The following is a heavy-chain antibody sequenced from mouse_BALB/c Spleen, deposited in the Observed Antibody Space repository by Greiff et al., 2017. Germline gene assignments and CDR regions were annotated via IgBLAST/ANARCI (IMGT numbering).Heavy chain of an antibody. D-gene: IGHD2-12*01. V-gene: IGHV2-9*02. CDR2: IWAGGST. Sequence: QLKESGPGLVPPSQSLSITSTVSGFSLTSNGVHWVGQPPGKGLEWLGVIWAGGSTNYNSAIMSRLSISKDNSKSQVFLKMNSLQTDDTALYYCARGYYYFDYWGQGTTLTVSS. CDR3: ARGYYYFDY. CDR1: GFSLTSNG. J-gene: IGHJ2*01.